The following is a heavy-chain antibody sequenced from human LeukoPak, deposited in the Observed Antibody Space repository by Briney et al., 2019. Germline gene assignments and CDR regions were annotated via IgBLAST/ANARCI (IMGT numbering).Heavy chain of an antibody. Sequence: ASVKVSCEASGYSFTRYGLTWVRQAPGQGLEWMGWIATNTGNPTYAQGFTGRFVFSLDTSVNTAYLQITSLKAEDTAVYYCAREHFDYWGQGTLVTVSS. V-gene: IGHV7-4-1*02. CDR2: IATNTGNP. J-gene: IGHJ4*02. CDR3: AREHFDY. CDR1: GYSFTRYG.